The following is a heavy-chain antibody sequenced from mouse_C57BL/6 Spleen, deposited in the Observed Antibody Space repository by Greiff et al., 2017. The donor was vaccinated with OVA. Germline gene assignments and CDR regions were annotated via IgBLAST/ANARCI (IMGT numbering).Heavy chain of an antibody. Sequence: EVQGVESGGGLVKPGGSLKLSCAASGFTFSSYAMSWVRQTPEKRLEWVATISDGGSYTYYPDNVKGRFTISRDNAKNNLYLQMSHLKSEDTAMYYCARDRRSPGYGSSYDAMDYWGQGTSVTVSS. CDR2: ISDGGSYT. V-gene: IGHV5-4*01. J-gene: IGHJ4*01. D-gene: IGHD1-1*01. CDR1: GFTFSSYA. CDR3: ARDRRSPGYGSSYDAMDY.